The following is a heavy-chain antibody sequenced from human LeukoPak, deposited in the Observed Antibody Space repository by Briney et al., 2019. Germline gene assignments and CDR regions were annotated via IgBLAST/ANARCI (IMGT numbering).Heavy chain of an antibody. J-gene: IGHJ5*02. CDR2: ISGSGGST. V-gene: IGHV3-23*01. Sequence: GGSLRLSCAASGFTFSSYAMSWVRQAPGKGLEWVSAISGSGGSTYYADSVKGRFTISRDNSKNTLYLQMNSLRAEDTAVYYCAKDPLYYDFWSGYYHLKDRRIGRENWFDPWGQGTLVTVSS. CDR1: GFTFSSYA. D-gene: IGHD3-3*01. CDR3: AKDPLYYDFWSGYYHLKDRRIGRENWFDP.